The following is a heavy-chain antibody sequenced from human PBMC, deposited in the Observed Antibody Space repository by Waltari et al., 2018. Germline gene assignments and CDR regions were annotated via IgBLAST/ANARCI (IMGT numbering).Heavy chain of an antibody. CDR1: GGSISSSHYY. V-gene: IGHV4-39*01. Sequence: QLQLQESGPGLVKPSETLSLTCTVSGGSISSSHYYWAWIRQPPGKGLEWIGSISYSGNTYYNPSLKSRFPLSVDTSKNQGSLTLSSVSAADTAMYYCARHKPGVNWFDPWGQGTLVTVSS. CDR3: ARHKPGVNWFDP. D-gene: IGHD3-10*01. CDR2: ISYSGNT. J-gene: IGHJ5*02.